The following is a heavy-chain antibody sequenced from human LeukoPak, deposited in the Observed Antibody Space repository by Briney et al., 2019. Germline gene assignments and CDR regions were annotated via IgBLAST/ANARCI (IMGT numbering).Heavy chain of an antibody. D-gene: IGHD3-10*01. V-gene: IGHV4-34*01. J-gene: IGHJ6*03. Sequence: PSETLSLTCAVYGGSFSGYYWSWIRQPPGKGLEWIGEINHSGSTNYNPSLKSRVTISVDKSKNQFSLKLSSVTAADTAAYYYARIRGFGADYYYYYMDVWGKGTTVTVSS. CDR3: ARIRGFGADYYYYYMDV. CDR2: INHSGST. CDR1: GGSFSGYY.